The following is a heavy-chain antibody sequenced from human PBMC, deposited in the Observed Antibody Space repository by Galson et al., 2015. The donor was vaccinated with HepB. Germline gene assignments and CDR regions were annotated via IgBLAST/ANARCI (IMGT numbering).Heavy chain of an antibody. CDR1: GGSFSGYQ. CDR2: IKHSGST. CDR3: ARGRSGRKTFFDSGSFRDYGMDV. V-gene: IGHV4-34*01. J-gene: IGHJ6*02. Sequence: LSLTCAVYGGSFSGYQWSWIRQPPGKGPEWIGEIKHSGSTDYNPSLQSRVTISIDTSKNQFSLRLSSVTAADTAVYYCARGRSGRKTFFDSGSFRDYGMDVWGQGTTVTVSS. D-gene: IGHD3-10*01.